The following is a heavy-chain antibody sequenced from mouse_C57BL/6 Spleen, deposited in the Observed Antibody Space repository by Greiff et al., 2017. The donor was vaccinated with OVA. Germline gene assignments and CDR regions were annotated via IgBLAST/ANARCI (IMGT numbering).Heavy chain of an antibody. CDR1: GYAFSSYW. D-gene: IGHD2-14*01. CDR2: IYPGDGDT. J-gene: IGHJ1*03. V-gene: IGHV1-80*01. Sequence: VQLQQSGAELVKPGASVKISCKASGYAFSSYWMNWVKQRPGKGLEWIGQIYPGDGDTNYNGKFKGKATLTADKSSSTAYMQLSSLTSEDSAVYFCASSLLQVPYFDVWGTGTTVTVSS. CDR3: ASSLLQVPYFDV.